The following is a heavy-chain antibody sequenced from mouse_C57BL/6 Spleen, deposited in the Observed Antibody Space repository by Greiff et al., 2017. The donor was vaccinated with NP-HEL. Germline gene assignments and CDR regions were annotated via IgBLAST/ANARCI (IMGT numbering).Heavy chain of an antibody. CDR3: VRRERAMDY. Sequence: EVKLVESGGGLVQPKGSLKLSCAASGFSFNTYAMNWVRQAPGKGLEWVARIRSKSNNYATYYADSVKDRFTISRDDSESMLYLQMNNLKTEDTAMYYCVRRERAMDYWGQGTSVTVSS. CDR1: GFSFNTYA. V-gene: IGHV10-1*01. J-gene: IGHJ4*01. CDR2: IRSKSNNYAT.